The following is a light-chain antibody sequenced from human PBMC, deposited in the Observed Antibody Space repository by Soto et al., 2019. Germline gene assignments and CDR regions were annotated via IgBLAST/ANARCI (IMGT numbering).Light chain of an antibody. J-gene: IGLJ2*01. CDR1: SSNIGAGYD. CDR3: QSYDSSLSVVV. V-gene: IGLV1-40*01. Sequence: QSVLTQPPSVSGAPGQRVTISCTGSSSNIGAGYDVQWYQQLPGTAPKLLIFANSDRPSGVPDRFSGSKSGTSASLAITGLQAEDEADYYCQSYDSSLSVVVFGGGTKLTVL. CDR2: ANS.